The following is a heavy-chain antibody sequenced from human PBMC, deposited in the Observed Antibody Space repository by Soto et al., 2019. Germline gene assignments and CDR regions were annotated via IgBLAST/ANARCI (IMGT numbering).Heavy chain of an antibody. D-gene: IGHD3-22*01. V-gene: IGHV4-59*01. Sequence: SETLSLTCTVSGGSISSYYWSWIRQPPGKGLEWIGYIYYSGSTNYNPSLKSRVTISVDTSKNQFSLKLSSVTAADTAVYYCARTYYYDSSGYDFWGQGTLVTVSS. CDR3: ARTYYYDSSGYDF. J-gene: IGHJ4*02. CDR1: GGSISSYY. CDR2: IYYSGST.